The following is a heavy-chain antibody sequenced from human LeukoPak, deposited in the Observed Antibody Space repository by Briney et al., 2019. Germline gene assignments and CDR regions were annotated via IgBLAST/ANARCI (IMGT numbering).Heavy chain of an antibody. CDR2: IYTSEST. Sequence: SETLSLTCTVSGGSISTYYWSWIRQPPGKGLEWIGYIYTSESTNYNPSLKSRVTISVDTSKNQFSLKLSSVTAADTAVYYCARHDSSGYYYSYYYYGMDVWGQGTRSPSP. J-gene: IGHJ6*02. CDR3: ARHDSSGYYYSYYYYGMDV. D-gene: IGHD3-22*01. V-gene: IGHV4-4*09. CDR1: GGSISTYY.